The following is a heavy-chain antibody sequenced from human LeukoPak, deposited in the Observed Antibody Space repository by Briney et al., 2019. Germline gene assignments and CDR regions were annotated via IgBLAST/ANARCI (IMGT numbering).Heavy chain of an antibody. CDR2: IYTSGST. CDR3: ARWGIVGAPEHQNGFPYYYYYMDV. V-gene: IGHV4-61*02. CDR1: GGSISSGSYY. D-gene: IGHD1-26*01. J-gene: IGHJ6*03. Sequence: SETLSLTCAVSGGSISSGSYYWSWIRQPAGKGLEWIGRIYTSGSTNYNPSLKSRVTISVDTSKNQFSLKLSSVTAADTAVYYCARWGIVGAPEHQNGFPYYYYYMDVWGKGTTVTISS.